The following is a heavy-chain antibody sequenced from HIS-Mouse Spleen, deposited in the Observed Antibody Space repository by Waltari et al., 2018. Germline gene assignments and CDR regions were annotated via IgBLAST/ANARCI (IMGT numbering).Heavy chain of an antibody. CDR1: GGSFSGYY. Sequence: ETLSLTCAVYGGSFSGYYWCWIRQPPGKGLEWIGENNHSGSTNYNPSLKSRVTISVDTSKNQFSLKLSSVTAADTAVYYCARVRTGDPSYWYFDLWGRDTLVTVSS. D-gene: IGHD7-27*01. V-gene: IGHV4-34*01. CDR3: ARVRTGDPSYWYFDL. J-gene: IGHJ2*01. CDR2: NNHSGST.